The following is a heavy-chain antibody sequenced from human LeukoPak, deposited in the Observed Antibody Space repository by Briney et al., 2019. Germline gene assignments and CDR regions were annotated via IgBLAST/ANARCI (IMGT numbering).Heavy chain of an antibody. CDR2: ISGTSNTI. Sequence: GGSLRLSCAASGFTVSGNYMSWVRQAPGKGLEWVSYISGTSNTIYYADSVKGRFTISRDNAKNSLYLQVNSLRAEDTAIYYCARDLGSYTSGWYMGFDYWGQGTLVTVSS. D-gene: IGHD6-19*01. CDR1: GFTVSGNY. J-gene: IGHJ4*02. V-gene: IGHV3-48*01. CDR3: ARDLGSYTSGWYMGFDY.